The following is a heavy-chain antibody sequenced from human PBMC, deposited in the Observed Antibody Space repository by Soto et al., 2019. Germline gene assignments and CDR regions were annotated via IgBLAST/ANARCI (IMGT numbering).Heavy chain of an antibody. CDR2: ISGSGGST. CDR3: ASRRGRDSLDYTFDY. Sequence: GGSLRLSCAASGFTFSSYAMSWVRQAPGKGLEWVSGISGSGGSTVYADSVKGRFTISRDNSKNTLSLQMSSLRVEDTAVYYCASRRGRDSLDYTFDYWGQGTLVTVS. CDR1: GFTFSSYA. D-gene: IGHD3-3*01. J-gene: IGHJ4*02. V-gene: IGHV3-23*01.